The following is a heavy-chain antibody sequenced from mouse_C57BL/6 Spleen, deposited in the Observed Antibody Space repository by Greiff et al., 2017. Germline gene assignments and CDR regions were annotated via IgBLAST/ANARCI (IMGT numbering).Heavy chain of an antibody. CDR2: IFPGSGST. CDR1: GYTFTDYY. CDR3: ARSRYYGSSSPYWYFDV. Sequence: QVQLQQSGPELVKPGASVKISCKASGYTFTDYYINWVKQRPGQGLEWIGWIFPGSGSTYYNEKFKGKATLTVDKSSSTAYMLLSSLTSEDSAVYFCARSRYYGSSSPYWYFDVWGKGTTVTVSS. D-gene: IGHD1-1*01. J-gene: IGHJ1*03. V-gene: IGHV1-75*01.